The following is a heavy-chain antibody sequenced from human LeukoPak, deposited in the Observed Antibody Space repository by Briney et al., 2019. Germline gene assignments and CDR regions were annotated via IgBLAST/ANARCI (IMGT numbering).Heavy chain of an antibody. CDR1: GFSFPSYA. CDR3: ATMVVAAFTY. CDR2: ISGSGGST. V-gene: IGHV3-23*01. J-gene: IGHJ4*02. D-gene: IGHD2-15*01. Sequence: PGGSLRLSCAASGFSFPSYAMSWVRQAPGKGLEWVSAISGSGGSTYYADSVKGRFTISRDNSKNTLCLQMNSLRAEDTAVYYCATMVVAAFTYWGQGTLVTVSS.